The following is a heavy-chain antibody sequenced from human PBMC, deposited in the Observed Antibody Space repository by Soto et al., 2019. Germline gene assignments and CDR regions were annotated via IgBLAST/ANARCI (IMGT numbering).Heavy chain of an antibody. J-gene: IGHJ4*01. CDR3: ARDHRPYSSSSPEDY. V-gene: IGHV1-18*04. Sequence: ASVKVSCKASGYTFTSYGISWVRQAPGQGLEWMGWISAYNGNTNYAQKLQGRVTMTTDTSTSTAYMELRSLRSDDTAVYYCARDHRPYSSSSPEDYWGHGTLVTVSS. CDR1: GYTFTSYG. CDR2: ISAYNGNT. D-gene: IGHD6-6*01.